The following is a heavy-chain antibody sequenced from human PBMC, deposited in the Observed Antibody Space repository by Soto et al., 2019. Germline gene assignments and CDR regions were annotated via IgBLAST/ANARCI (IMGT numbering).Heavy chain of an antibody. J-gene: IGHJ4*02. Sequence: QVPLVQSGAEVKKPGASVKVSCKASGYTFSAFDINWVRQAAGQGLEWMGWMSPRSGITGYAQKFQGRVTMTRNTSINTAYMELSSLTSEDTAVYYCARGPHSSSSPIDYWGQGTLVTVSS. D-gene: IGHD6-6*01. CDR2: MSPRSGIT. V-gene: IGHV1-8*01. CDR3: ARGPHSSSSPIDY. CDR1: GYTFSAFD.